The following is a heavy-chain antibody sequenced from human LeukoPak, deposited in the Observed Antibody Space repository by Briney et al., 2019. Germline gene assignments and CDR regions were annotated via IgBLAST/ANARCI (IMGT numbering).Heavy chain of an antibody. J-gene: IGHJ4*02. D-gene: IGHD5-12*01. V-gene: IGHV4-39*01. Sequence: PSGTLSLTCAVSGASINSSTYFWGWVRQPPGKGLEWVGSFHSSGSTYYSPSLKSRVTISVDTSKNQFSLKVRSVTAADTAVYYSARHGGGYDLYYFDYWGQGTLVPVFS. CDR3: ARHGGGYDLYYFDY. CDR2: FHSSGST. CDR1: GASINSSTYF.